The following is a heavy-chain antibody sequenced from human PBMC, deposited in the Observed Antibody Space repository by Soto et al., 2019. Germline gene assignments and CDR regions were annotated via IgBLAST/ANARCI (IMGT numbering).Heavy chain of an antibody. V-gene: IGHV3-33*01. CDR3: ARLGYCSSTSCYGGFDH. CDR2: IWYDGSNK. CDR1: GFTFSSYG. D-gene: IGHD2-2*01. Sequence: GGSLRLSCAASGFTFSSYGMHWVRQAPGKGLEWVADIWYDGSNKYYADSVRGRFTISRDNSKDTLYLQMNSVRAEDTPVYYCARLGYCSSTSCYGGFDHWGQGTLVTVSS. J-gene: IGHJ4*02.